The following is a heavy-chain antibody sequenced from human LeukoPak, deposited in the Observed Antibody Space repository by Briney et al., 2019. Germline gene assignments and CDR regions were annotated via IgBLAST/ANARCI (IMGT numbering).Heavy chain of an antibody. V-gene: IGHV4-38-2*02. CDR2: IYHSGST. J-gene: IGHJ4*02. CDR3: ATQNSPTVTTF. D-gene: IGHD4-17*01. Sequence: SETLSLTCTVSGYSISSGYYWGWIRPPPGKGLEWIGSIYHSGSTYYNPSLKSRFTISVDTAKNQFSLKLSSLTAADTAVYYCATQNSPTVTTFWGQGTPVSVSS. CDR1: GYSISSGYY.